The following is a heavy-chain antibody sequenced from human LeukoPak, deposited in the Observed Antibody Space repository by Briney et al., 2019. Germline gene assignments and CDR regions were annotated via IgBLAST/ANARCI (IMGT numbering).Heavy chain of an antibody. Sequence: SETLSLTCAVYGGPFSGYYWSWIRQPPGKGLEWIGEINHSGSTNYNPSLKSRVTISVDTSKNQFSLKLSSVTAADTAVYYCARGNPYYFDYWGQGTLVTVSS. CDR3: ARGNPYYFDY. V-gene: IGHV4-34*01. CDR1: GGPFSGYY. CDR2: INHSGST. J-gene: IGHJ4*02.